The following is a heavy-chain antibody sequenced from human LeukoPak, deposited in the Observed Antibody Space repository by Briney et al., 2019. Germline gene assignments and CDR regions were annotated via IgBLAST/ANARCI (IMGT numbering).Heavy chain of an antibody. Sequence: SETRSLTCNVSGGSISSYYWTWVRQPAGKGLEWIGRISSSGSTNYNPSLESRVTMSVDTSKNQFSLKLSSMTAADTAVYYCARGPGWFDPWGQGTLVTVSS. CDR2: ISSSGST. V-gene: IGHV4-4*07. CDR1: GGSISSYY. J-gene: IGHJ5*02. CDR3: ARGPGWFDP.